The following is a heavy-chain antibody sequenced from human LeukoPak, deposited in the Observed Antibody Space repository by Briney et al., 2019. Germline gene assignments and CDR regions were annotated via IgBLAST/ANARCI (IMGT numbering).Heavy chain of an antibody. V-gene: IGHV1-2*02. CDR2: INPNSGGT. J-gene: IGHJ6*03. D-gene: IGHD3-3*01. CDR1: GYTFTGYC. Sequence: ASVKVSCKASGYTFTGYCMHWVRQAPGQGLEWMGWINPNSGGTNYAQKFQGRVTMTRDTSISTAYMELSRLRSDDTAVYYCARDGWSGYSYGYMDVWGKGTTVTVSS. CDR3: ARDGWSGYSYGYMDV.